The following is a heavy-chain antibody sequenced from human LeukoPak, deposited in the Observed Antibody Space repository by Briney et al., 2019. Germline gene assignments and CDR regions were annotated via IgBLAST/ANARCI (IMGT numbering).Heavy chain of an antibody. D-gene: IGHD6-6*01. CDR2: INHSGST. CDR1: GGSFSGYY. V-gene: IGHV4-34*01. Sequence: SETLSLTCAVYGGSFSGYYWSWIRQPPGKGLEWIGEINHSGSTNYNPSLKSRVTISVDTSKNQFSLKLSSVTAADTAVYYCARVGSIADYYYYYYMDVWGKGTTVTVSS. CDR3: ARVGSIADYYYYYYMDV. J-gene: IGHJ6*03.